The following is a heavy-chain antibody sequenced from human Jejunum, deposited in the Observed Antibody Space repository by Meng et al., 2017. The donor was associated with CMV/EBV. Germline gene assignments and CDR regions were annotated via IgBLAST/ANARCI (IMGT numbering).Heavy chain of an antibody. J-gene: IGHJ4*02. CDR2: IFYDGTT. Sequence: TNSNDGGWVRQPPGKGLEWIGSIFYDGTTYHNPSLKSRVTLSVDTSKNQFSLKVNSMTAADTAVYYCAREKEVTISGLVIFFDDWGQGTLVTVSS. V-gene: IGHV4-39*07. CDR3: AREKEVTISGLVIFFDD. CDR1: TNSND. D-gene: IGHD3/OR15-3a*01.